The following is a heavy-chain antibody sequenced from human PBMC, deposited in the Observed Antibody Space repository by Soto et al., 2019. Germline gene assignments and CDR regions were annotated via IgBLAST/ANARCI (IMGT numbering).Heavy chain of an antibody. CDR1: GGSFSGYY. CDR2: INHSGST. V-gene: IGHV4-34*01. D-gene: IGHD5-12*01. CDR3: ARERRRIVATIKGYFDY. Sequence: SETLSLTCAVYGGSFSGYYWSWIRQPPGKGLEWIGEINHSGSTNYNPSLKSRVTISVDTSKNQFSLKLSSVTAADTAVYYCARERRRIVATIKGYFDYWGQGTLVTVSS. J-gene: IGHJ4*02.